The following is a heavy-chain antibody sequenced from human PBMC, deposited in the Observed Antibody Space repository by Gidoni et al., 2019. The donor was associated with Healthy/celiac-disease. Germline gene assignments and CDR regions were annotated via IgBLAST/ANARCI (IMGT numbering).Heavy chain of an antibody. J-gene: IGHJ6*02. Sequence: QVQLQESGPGLVKPSETLSLTCTVSGGSISGYYWSWIRQPPGKGLEWIGYIYYSGSTNYNPSLKSRVTISVDTPKNQFSLKLSSVTAADTAVYYCARDKRGDYGGNSYGMDVWGQGTTVTVSS. CDR2: IYYSGST. CDR1: GGSISGYY. V-gene: IGHV4-59*01. CDR3: ARDKRGDYGGNSYGMDV. D-gene: IGHD4-17*01.